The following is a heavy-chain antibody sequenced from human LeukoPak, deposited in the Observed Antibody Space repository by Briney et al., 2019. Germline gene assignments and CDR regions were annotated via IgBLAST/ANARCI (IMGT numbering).Heavy chain of an antibody. V-gene: IGHV4-4*02. CDR3: AKNAWYCLDY. CDR2: IFHSGST. J-gene: IGHJ4*02. D-gene: IGHD6-13*01. CDR1: GDSISNNIW. Sequence: SETLSLTCTVSGDSISNNIWWSWVCQPPGKGLEWIGEIFHSGSTNYNPSLKSRVTISLDKSKNQVALRVDSLTAADTAVYYCAKNAWYCLDYWGQGTLVTVSS.